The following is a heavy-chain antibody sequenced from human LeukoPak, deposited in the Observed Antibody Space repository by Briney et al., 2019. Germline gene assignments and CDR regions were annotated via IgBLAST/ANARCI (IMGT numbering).Heavy chain of an antibody. CDR1: GFTFSSYE. CDR3: ARDRVGYYYDY. J-gene: IGHJ4*02. V-gene: IGHV3-48*03. CDR2: ISSSGSTI. Sequence: PGGSLRLSCAASGFTFSSYEMNWVRQAPGKGLGRVSYISSSGSTIYYADSVKGRFSISKDNAKNSLYLQMSSLRAEDTAVYYCARDRVGYYYDYWGQGTLVTVSS. D-gene: IGHD3-22*01.